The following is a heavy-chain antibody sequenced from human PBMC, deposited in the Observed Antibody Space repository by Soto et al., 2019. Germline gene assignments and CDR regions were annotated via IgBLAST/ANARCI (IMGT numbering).Heavy chain of an antibody. V-gene: IGHV3-30*03. J-gene: IGHJ6*02. CDR2: ISYDGSNK. D-gene: IGHD6-13*01. CDR3: ATDRVAAAGGYYYYGMDV. Sequence: QVQLVESGGGVVQPGRSLRLSCAASGFTFSSYGMHWVRQAPGKGLEWVAVISYDGSNKYYADSVKGRFTISRDNSKNTLYVQMNSLRAEDTAVYYCATDRVAAAGGYYYYGMDVWGRGTTVTVSS. CDR1: GFTFSSYG.